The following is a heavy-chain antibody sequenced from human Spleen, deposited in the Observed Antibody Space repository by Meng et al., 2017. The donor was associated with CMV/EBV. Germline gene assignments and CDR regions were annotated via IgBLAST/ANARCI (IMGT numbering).Heavy chain of an antibody. CDR2: TYYRSKWYN. D-gene: IGHD4-11*01. CDR3: ARRKMTTVSGKSYYYYGMDV. Sequence: SQTLSLTCAISGDSVSSNSAAWNWIRQSPSRGLEWLGRTYYRSKWYNDYAVSVKSRITINPDTSKNQFSLQLNSVTPEDTAVYYCARRKMTTVSGKSYYYYGMDVWGQGTTVTVSS. J-gene: IGHJ6*02. V-gene: IGHV6-1*01. CDR1: GDSVSSNSAA.